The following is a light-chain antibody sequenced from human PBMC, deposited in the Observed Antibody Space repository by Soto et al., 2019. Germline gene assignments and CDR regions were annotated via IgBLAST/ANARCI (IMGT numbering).Light chain of an antibody. CDR3: QKYNSAWA. V-gene: IGKV1-27*01. Sequence: DIQMTQSPSSLSASVGDRVTITCRASQGISNYLAWYQQKPGKVPKLLIYAASTLQSGVPSRFSGSGSGTDFTLIIDSLQPEDVATYYCQKYNSAWAFGQGTKVEIK. CDR2: AAS. CDR1: QGISNY. J-gene: IGKJ1*01.